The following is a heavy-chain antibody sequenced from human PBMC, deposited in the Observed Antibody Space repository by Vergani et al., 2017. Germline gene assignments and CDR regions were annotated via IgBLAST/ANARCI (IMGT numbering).Heavy chain of an antibody. D-gene: IGHD2-21*02. CDR2: ISSSSSYI. CDR3: ARDADAYCGGDCYSRVFDY. J-gene: IGHJ4*02. CDR1: GFTFSSYS. Sequence: EVQLVESGGGLVKPGGSLRLSCAASGFTFSSYSMNWVRQAPGKGLEWVSSISSSSSYIYYADSVKGRFTISRDNAKNSLYLQMNSLSADDTAVYYCARDADAYCGGDCYSRVFDYWGQGTLVTVSS. V-gene: IGHV3-21*01.